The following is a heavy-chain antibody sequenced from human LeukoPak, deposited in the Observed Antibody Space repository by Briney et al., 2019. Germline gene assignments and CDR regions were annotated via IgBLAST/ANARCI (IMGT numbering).Heavy chain of an antibody. D-gene: IGHD3-22*01. V-gene: IGHV3-23*01. CDR1: GFTFSSYA. CDR3: AKDGMGESGGYHCDF. J-gene: IGHJ4*02. Sequence: PGGSLRLSCAASGFTFSSYAMSWVRQAPGKGLEWVSTISGSGGSTYYADSVRGRFTISRDNSKDTLYLEMNGLRAVDTAVYYCAKDGMGESGGYHCDFWGQGTLVTVSS. CDR2: ISGSGGST.